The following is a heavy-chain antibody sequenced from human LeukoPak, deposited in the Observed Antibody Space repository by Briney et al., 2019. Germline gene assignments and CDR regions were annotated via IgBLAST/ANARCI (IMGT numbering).Heavy chain of an antibody. Sequence: PSETLSLTCSVSGGFISSYFWNWIRQPAGKGLERVGHIYDGGKTNYNPSLRGRATISVDTSSNQFSLELRSVTAADTAVYYCARDYIVETGVVAFDIWGQGTMVSVSS. J-gene: IGHJ3*02. CDR2: IYDGGKT. D-gene: IGHD5-12*01. V-gene: IGHV4-4*07. CDR3: ARDYIVETGVVAFDI. CDR1: GGFISSYF.